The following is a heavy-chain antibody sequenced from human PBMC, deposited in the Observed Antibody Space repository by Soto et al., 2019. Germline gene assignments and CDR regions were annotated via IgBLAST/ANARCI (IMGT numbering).Heavy chain of an antibody. CDR2: IWYDGSNK. D-gene: IGHD3-16*02. J-gene: IGHJ4*02. Sequence: QVQLVESGGGVVQPGRSLRLSCAASGFTFSSYGMHWVRQAPGKGLEWVAVIWYDGSNKYYADSVKGRFTISRDNSKNTLYLQMNSLRAEDTAVYYCARASCVFGGVIAFDYWGQGTLVTVSS. CDR3: ARASCVFGGVIAFDY. V-gene: IGHV3-33*01. CDR1: GFTFSSYG.